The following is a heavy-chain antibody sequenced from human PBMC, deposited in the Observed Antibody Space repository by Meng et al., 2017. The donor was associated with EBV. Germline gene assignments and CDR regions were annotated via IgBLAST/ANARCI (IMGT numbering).Heavy chain of an antibody. D-gene: IGHD3-10*01. Sequence: QVQVVQAAAVVKKPGSSVKVSCKTSGGPFRYYAISWVRQAPGQGLEWLGGFLPRLGAPNYAQKFHGRVKITADESTSTHYMDLSSLRSEDTAIYYCASESGRGYTPDYWGQGTLVTVSS. J-gene: IGHJ4*02. V-gene: IGHV1-69*01. CDR2: FLPRLGAP. CDR3: ASESGRGYTPDY. CDR1: GGPFRYYA.